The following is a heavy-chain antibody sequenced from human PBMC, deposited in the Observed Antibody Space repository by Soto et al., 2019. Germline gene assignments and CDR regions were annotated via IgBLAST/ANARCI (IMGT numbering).Heavy chain of an antibody. J-gene: IGHJ4*02. CDR3: AQSGVPIILGVRGIVY. D-gene: IGHD3-10*01. CDR1: GCSLNTGGMS. CDR2: IYWDDGT. V-gene: IGHV2-5*02. Sequence: QITLKESGPTLVNPTQTLTLTCTFTGCSLNTGGMSVRWIRQPPGKAPERLALIYWDDGTRYSSSLKNRLTITKDTSANQVMPMMTNIDPADTGAYYCAQSGVPIILGVRGIVYRGQGTLVTVSS.